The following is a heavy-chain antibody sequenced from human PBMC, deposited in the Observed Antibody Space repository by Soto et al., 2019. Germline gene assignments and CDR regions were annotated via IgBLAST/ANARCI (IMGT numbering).Heavy chain of an antibody. CDR3: ARDRGHYYGSGSYMYGMDV. J-gene: IGHJ6*02. Sequence: ASVKVSCKASGGTFSSYAISWVRQAPGQGLEWMGGIIPIFGTANYAQKFQGRVTITADESTSTAYMELSSLRSEDTAVYYCARDRGHYYGSGSYMYGMDVWGQGTTVTVSS. D-gene: IGHD3-10*01. CDR2: IIPIFGTA. V-gene: IGHV1-69*13. CDR1: GGTFSSYA.